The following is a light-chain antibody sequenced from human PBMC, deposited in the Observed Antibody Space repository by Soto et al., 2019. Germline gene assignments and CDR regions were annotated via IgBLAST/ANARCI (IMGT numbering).Light chain of an antibody. CDR3: QQTYSFPIT. CDR2: AAS. Sequence: DFQMTQSPSSLSASVGDRVTITCRASQSINSYLSWYQQKPGKAPKLLIYAASSLQSGVPSRFSGSGSGTDFTLTISSLQPEDFATYFCQQTYSFPITFGQGTRLEIK. V-gene: IGKV1-39*01. CDR1: QSINSY. J-gene: IGKJ5*01.